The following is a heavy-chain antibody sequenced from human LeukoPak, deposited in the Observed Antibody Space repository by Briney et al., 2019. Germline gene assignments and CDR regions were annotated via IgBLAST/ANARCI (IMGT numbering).Heavy chain of an antibody. CDR3: ARGVVIAPQTFDY. CDR2: ISTSGST. D-gene: IGHD2-21*01. CDR1: GDSISSGRNY. V-gene: IGHV4-61*02. Sequence: SETLSLTCSVSGDSISSGRNYWSWIRQPAGKGLEWIGRISTSGSTNYNPSLQSRVTISVDTSKNQFSLKLSSVTAADTAVYYCARGVVIAPQTFDYWGQGTLVTVSS. J-gene: IGHJ4*02.